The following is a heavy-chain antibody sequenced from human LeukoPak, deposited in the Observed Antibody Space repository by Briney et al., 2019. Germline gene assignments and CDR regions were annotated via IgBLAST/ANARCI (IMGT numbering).Heavy chain of an antibody. Sequence: GGSLRLSCAASGFTFSSYSMNWVRQAPGKGLEWVSSISSSSSYIYYADSVKGRFTISRDNAKNSLYLQMNSLRAEDTAVYYCARSFGEWLVPFDYWGQETLVTVSS. V-gene: IGHV3-21*01. J-gene: IGHJ4*02. CDR1: GFTFSSYS. CDR2: ISSSSSYI. D-gene: IGHD6-19*01. CDR3: ARSFGEWLVPFDY.